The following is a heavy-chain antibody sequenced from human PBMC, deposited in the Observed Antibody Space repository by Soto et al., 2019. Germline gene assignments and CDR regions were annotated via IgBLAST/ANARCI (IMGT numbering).Heavy chain of an antibody. D-gene: IGHD3-3*01. V-gene: IGHV3-23*01. CDR3: AKDQPKLPFWTYYYYYGMDV. CDR1: GFTFSGYA. CDR2: ISGSGGST. J-gene: IGHJ6*02. Sequence: GGSLRLSCAASGFTFSGYAMSWVRQAPGKXLEWVSAISGSGGSTYYADSVKGRFTISRDKSKNTLYLQMNSLRAEDTAVYYCAKDQPKLPFWTYYYYYGMDVWGQGTTVTVSS.